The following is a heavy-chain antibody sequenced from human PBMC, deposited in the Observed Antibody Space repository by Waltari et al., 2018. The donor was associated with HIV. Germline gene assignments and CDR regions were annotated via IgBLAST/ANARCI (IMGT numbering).Heavy chain of an antibody. Sequence: QVQLQESGPGLVKPSETLSLICTVSTYSISSYYLSWIRQPPGKGLEWIGYIYYSGSTNYNPSLKSRGTISVDTSKSQLSLKLSSVTAADTAVYYCARHEAGGTRKAFDIWGQGTMVTVSS. D-gene: IGHD1-7*01. V-gene: IGHV4-59*08. CDR2: IYYSGST. J-gene: IGHJ3*02. CDR1: TYSISSYY. CDR3: ARHEAGGTRKAFDI.